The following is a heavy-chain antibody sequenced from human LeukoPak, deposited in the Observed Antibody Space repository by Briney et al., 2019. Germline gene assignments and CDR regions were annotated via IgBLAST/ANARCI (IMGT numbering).Heavy chain of an antibody. Sequence: SETLSLTCTVSGGSICSFFWSWIRQPAGKALEWIGYIHYSGSTKYNPSLKSRVTISVDTSENQFSLTLNSVTAADTAVYYCARSRGGYGDYGSWFDPWGQGILVTVSS. J-gene: IGHJ5*02. CDR3: ARSRGGYGDYGSWFDP. D-gene: IGHD3-16*01. CDR2: IHYSGST. CDR1: GGSICSFF. V-gene: IGHV4-59*01.